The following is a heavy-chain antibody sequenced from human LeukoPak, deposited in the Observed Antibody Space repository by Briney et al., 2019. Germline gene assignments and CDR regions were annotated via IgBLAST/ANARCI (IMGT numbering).Heavy chain of an antibody. J-gene: IGHJ4*02. CDR1: GLTFNNYW. CDR3: VRDRTTFTLFDY. CDR2: ISPDGRVT. V-gene: IGHV3-74*01. D-gene: IGHD1-14*01. Sequence: GGSLRLSCAASGLTFNNYWMHWVRQAPGKGPVWVARISPDGRVTGCADSVKGRFTISRDNAKDTLDLQMNTLRAEDTAVYYCVRDRTTFTLFDYWGQGTLVTVSS.